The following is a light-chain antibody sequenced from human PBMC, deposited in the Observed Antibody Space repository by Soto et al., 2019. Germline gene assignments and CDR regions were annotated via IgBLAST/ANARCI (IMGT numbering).Light chain of an antibody. Sequence: QSVLTQPASVSGSPGQSITISCTGTSSDIGDYNYVSWYQQHPGKAPKLMIYNVSNRPSGVSNRFSGSKSGSTASLTISGLQAEDEADYYCSSYTSLSTYVFGTGTKVTVL. CDR2: NVS. J-gene: IGLJ1*01. V-gene: IGLV2-14*01. CDR3: SSYTSLSTYV. CDR1: SSDIGDYNY.